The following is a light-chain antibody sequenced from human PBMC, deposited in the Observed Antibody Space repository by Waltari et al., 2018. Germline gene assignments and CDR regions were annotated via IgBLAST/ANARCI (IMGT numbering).Light chain of an antibody. Sequence: SSELTQDPAVSVALGQTVRITCQGDSLRRHYESWYQQKPGQAPVLVIYGKNNRPSGIPDRFSGSSSGNTASLTITGAQAEDEADYYCNSRDSSGNHLVFGGGTKLTVL. V-gene: IGLV3-19*01. CDR1: SLRRHY. CDR2: GKN. J-gene: IGLJ2*01. CDR3: NSRDSSGNHLV.